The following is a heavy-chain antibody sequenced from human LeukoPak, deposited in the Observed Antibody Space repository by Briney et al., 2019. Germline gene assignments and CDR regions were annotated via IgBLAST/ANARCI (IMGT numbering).Heavy chain of an antibody. V-gene: IGHV4-61*05. CDR1: GGSISSSSYY. CDR2: IYYSGST. D-gene: IGHD3-22*01. CDR3: ASITKPTYYYERGIEGQYYFDY. Sequence: SETLSLTCTVSGGSISSSSYYWGWIRQPPGKGLEWIGYIYYSGSTNYNPSLKSRVTISVDTSKNQFSLKLSSVTAADTAVYYCASITKPTYYYERGIEGQYYFDYWGQGTLVTVSS. J-gene: IGHJ4*02.